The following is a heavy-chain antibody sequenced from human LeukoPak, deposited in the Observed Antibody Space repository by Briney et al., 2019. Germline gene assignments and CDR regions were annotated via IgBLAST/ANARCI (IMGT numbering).Heavy chain of an antibody. V-gene: IGHV3-21*01. CDR2: ISSSSSYI. J-gene: IGHJ4*02. Sequence: ETLSLTCTVSGDSIRSNNYYWGWIRQAPGKGLEWVSSISSSSSYIYYADSVKGRFTISRDNAKNSLYLQMNSLRAEDTAVYYCASNSYDSSGYYYSWGQGTLVTVSS. D-gene: IGHD3-22*01. CDR3: ASNSYDSSGYYYS. CDR1: GDSIRSNN.